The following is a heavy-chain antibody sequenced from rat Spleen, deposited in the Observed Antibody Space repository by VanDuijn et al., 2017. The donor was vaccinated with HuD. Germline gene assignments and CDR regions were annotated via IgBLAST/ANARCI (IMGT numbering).Heavy chain of an antibody. CDR3: ATGPRILRLDWFVY. CDR2: ITNASGRT. V-gene: IGHV5-31*01. Sequence: EVQLVESGGGLVQPGRSLKLSCAASGFTFNNYWMTWIRQVPGKGLEWVASITNASGRTYYPDSVKGRFTVSRDNAKSTLYLQMDSLRSEDTATYYCATGPRILRLDWFVYWGQGTLVTVSS. J-gene: IGHJ3*01. CDR1: GFTFNNYW. D-gene: IGHD1-6*01.